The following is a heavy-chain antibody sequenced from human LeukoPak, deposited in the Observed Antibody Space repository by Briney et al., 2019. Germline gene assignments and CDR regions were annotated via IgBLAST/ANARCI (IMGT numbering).Heavy chain of an antibody. CDR2: FYNSGRS. Sequence: PSETLSLTCTVSDDSISDYYRGWIRQPPGKGLEWIGYFYNSGRSTYNPSLKSRVTISVDTSKNQFSLKLSSVTAADTAVYYCAREWAGSSSYYYYMDVWGKGTTVTVSS. D-gene: IGHD6-6*01. CDR1: DDSISDYY. CDR3: AREWAGSSSYYYYMDV. J-gene: IGHJ6*03. V-gene: IGHV4-4*08.